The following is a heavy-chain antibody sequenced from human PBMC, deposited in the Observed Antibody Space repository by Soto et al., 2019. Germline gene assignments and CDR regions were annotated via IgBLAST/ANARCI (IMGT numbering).Heavy chain of an antibody. CDR2: IWYDGSNK. J-gene: IGHJ4*02. CDR1: GFTFSSYG. Sequence: QVQLVESGGGVVQPGRSLRLSCAASGFTFSSYGMHWVRQAPGKGLEWVAVIWYDGSNKYYEDSVKGRFTISRDNSKNTLYLQMNSLRAEDTAVYYCATSIAVAGAIDYWGQGTLVTVSS. CDR3: ATSIAVAGAIDY. V-gene: IGHV3-33*01. D-gene: IGHD6-19*01.